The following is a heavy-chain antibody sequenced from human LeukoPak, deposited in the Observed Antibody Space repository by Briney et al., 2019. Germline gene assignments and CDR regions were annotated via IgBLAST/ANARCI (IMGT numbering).Heavy chain of an antibody. CDR3: ARDQLWELPHYMDV. J-gene: IGHJ6*03. CDR1: GFTFNSYS. V-gene: IGHV3-48*01. Sequence: SGGSLRLSCAASGFTFNSYSMNWVRQAPGRGLEWVSYISSRTSTIYYADSVKGRFTLSRDNAKDSLSLQMNSLRVDDTAVYYCARDQLWELPHYMDVWGKGTTVTVSS. CDR2: ISSRTSTI. D-gene: IGHD1-26*01.